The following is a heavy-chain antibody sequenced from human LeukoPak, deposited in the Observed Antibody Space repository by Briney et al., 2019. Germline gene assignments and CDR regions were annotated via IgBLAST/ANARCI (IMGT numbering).Heavy chain of an antibody. J-gene: IGHJ5*02. Sequence: ASVKVSCKASGYTFTSNDINWVRQAAGQGLEWMGWMNPHSGNAGYAQKFQGRVTMTRDTSISTVYMELSSLTSDDTAVYYCARIPQRVPHNWFDPWGLGTLVTVSS. CDR1: GYTFTSND. V-gene: IGHV1-8*01. CDR2: MNPHSGNA. D-gene: IGHD1-1*01. CDR3: ARIPQRVPHNWFDP.